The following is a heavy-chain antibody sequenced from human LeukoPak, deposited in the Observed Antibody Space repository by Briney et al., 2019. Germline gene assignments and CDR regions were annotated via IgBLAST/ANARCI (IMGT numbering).Heavy chain of an antibody. CDR3: AKDGHVTYHYFHMDV. V-gene: IGHV3-23*01. J-gene: IGHJ6*03. D-gene: IGHD3-10*02. Sequence: GGSLRLSCAISGFTFNSHAMSWVRQAPGKGLEWLSCISATSGATWYADSVKGRFTISRDNSKNTLYLQMNDLRAEDTAIYYCAKDGHVTYHYFHMDVWGKGTTVTDCS. CDR2: ISATSGAT. CDR1: GFTFNSHA.